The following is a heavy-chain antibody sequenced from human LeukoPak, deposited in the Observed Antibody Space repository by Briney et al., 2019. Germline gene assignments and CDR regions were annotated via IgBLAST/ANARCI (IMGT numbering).Heavy chain of an antibody. CDR2: ISGSGGST. V-gene: IGHV3-23*01. J-gene: IGHJ4*02. Sequence: PGGSLRLSCAASGFTFSSYAMSWVRQAPGKGLEWVSXISGSGGSTYYADSVKGRFTISRDNSKNTLYLQMNSLRAEDTAVYYCAKGYERRVAHFDYWGQGTLVTVSS. D-gene: IGHD5-12*01. CDR3: AKGYERRVAHFDY. CDR1: GFTFSSYA.